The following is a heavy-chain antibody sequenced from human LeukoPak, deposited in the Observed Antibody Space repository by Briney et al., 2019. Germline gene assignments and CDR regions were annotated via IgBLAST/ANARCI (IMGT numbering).Heavy chain of an antibody. CDR3: ARDEYNWNNDYYYGMDV. D-gene: IGHD1-1*01. CDR2: IYTSGST. Sequence: SETLSLTCAVYGGSFSSYYWSWIRQPAGKGLEWIGRIYTSGSTNYNPSLKSRVTMSVDTSKNQFSLKLSSVTAADTAVYYCARDEYNWNNDYYYGMDVWGQGTTVTVSS. J-gene: IGHJ6*02. CDR1: GGSFSSYY. V-gene: IGHV4-59*10.